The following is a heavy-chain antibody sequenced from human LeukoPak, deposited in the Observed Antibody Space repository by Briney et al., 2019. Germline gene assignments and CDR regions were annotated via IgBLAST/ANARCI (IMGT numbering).Heavy chain of an antibody. D-gene: IGHD6-13*01. Sequence: ASVKVSCKASGYTFTSYYMHWVRQAPGQGLEWMGIINPSGGSTSYAQKFQGRVTMTRDTSTSTVYMELSSLRSEDTAVYYCARATRIAAAGYNDAFDIWDQGTMVTVSS. CDR2: INPSGGST. J-gene: IGHJ3*02. CDR1: GYTFTSYY. V-gene: IGHV1-46*01. CDR3: ARATRIAAAGYNDAFDI.